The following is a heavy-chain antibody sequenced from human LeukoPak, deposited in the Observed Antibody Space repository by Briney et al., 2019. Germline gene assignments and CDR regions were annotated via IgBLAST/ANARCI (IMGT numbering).Heavy chain of an antibody. D-gene: IGHD3-3*01. J-gene: IGHJ6*03. CDR1: GGSISSGGYY. CDR2: IYYSGST. V-gene: IGHV4-31*03. Sequence: SETLSLTCTVSGGSISSGGYYWSWIRQHPGKGLEWIGYIYYSGSTYYNPSLKSRVTISVDTSRNQFSLKLSSVTAADTAVYYCARAQKVGIFGVAYAYMDVWGKGTTVTVSS. CDR3: ARAQKVGIFGVAYAYMDV.